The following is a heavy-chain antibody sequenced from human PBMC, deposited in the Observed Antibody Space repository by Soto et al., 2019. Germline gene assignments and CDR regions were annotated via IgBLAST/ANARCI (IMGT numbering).Heavy chain of an antibody. Sequence: GGSLRLSCAASGFTFSSYVMSWVHQAPGKGLEWVSAISGSGGSTYYADSVKGRFTISRDNSKNTLYLQMNSLRAEDTAVYYCAKDGRDGYNHDAFDIWGQGTMVTVSS. V-gene: IGHV3-23*01. CDR3: AKDGRDGYNHDAFDI. CDR1: GFTFSSYV. CDR2: ISGSGGST. D-gene: IGHD5-12*01. J-gene: IGHJ3*02.